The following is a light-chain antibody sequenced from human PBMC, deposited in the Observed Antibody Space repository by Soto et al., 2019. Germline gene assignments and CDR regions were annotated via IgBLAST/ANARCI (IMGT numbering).Light chain of an antibody. J-gene: IGKJ4*02. CDR2: WAS. V-gene: IGKV4-1*01. CDR3: QQYYSTPLS. CDR1: QGISSW. Sequence: DIQMTQSPSSVSASVGDRVTITCRASQGISSWLAWYQQKPGQPPKLLIYWASTRESGVPDRFSGSGSGADFTLTISSLQSEDVAVYYCQQYYSTPLSFGGGTK.